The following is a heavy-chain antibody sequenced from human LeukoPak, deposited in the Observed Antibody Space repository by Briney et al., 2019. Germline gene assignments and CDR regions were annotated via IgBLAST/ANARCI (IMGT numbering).Heavy chain of an antibody. J-gene: IGHJ4*02. CDR1: GFTFSSYS. D-gene: IGHD1-7*01. CDR2: IISSSSYI. V-gene: IGHV3-21*01. CDR3: APEILTGTTSD. Sequence: KPGGSLRLSCAASGFTFSSYSMNWVRQAPGKGLEWVSSIISSSSYIYYADSVKGRFTISRDNAKNSLYLQMNSLRAEDTAVFYCAPEILTGTTSDWGQGTLVTVSS.